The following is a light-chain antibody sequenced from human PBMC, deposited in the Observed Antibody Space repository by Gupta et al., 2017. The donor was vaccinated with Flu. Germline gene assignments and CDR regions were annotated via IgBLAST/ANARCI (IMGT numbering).Light chain of an antibody. CDR1: QSIRNY. CDR2: GAS. J-gene: IGKJ4*01. CDR3: QQCDSLPLT. V-gene: IGKV1-39*01. Sequence: DIQMTQSLPSLSASVGDRVTITCRASQSIRNYLNWYQQKPGKAPKVLISGASSLQVGVPPRFSGSGSGTDFVLTISSLQREDLATYYCQQCDSLPLTFGGGTKVEI.